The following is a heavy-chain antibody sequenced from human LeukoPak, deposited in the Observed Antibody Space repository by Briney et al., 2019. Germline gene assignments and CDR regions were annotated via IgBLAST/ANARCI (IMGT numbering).Heavy chain of an antibody. J-gene: IGHJ5*02. CDR2: ITGDGET. V-gene: IGHV3-43*02. D-gene: IGHD2-8*02. CDR1: GFTFDDYV. CDR3: AKRYWFIQDWFDL. Sequence: PGGSLRLSCVASGFTFDDYVMHWVRQGPGKSLEWVSAITGDGETYYSDSLKGRFIISRDNPKNTLYLQLNNLTTEDTAFYYCAKRYWFIQDWFDLWGQGALVSVSS.